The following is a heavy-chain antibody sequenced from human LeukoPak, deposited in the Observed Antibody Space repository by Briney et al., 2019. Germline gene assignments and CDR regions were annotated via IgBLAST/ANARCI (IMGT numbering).Heavy chain of an antibody. CDR3: AKDKDGYSYGYQYYFDY. Sequence: GGSLRLSCAASGFTFSSYGMSWVRQAPGKGLEWVSAISGSGGSTYYADSVKGRFTIPRDNSKNTLYLQMNSLRAEDTAVYYCAKDKDGYSYGYQYYFDYWGQGTLVTVSS. D-gene: IGHD5-18*01. J-gene: IGHJ4*02. CDR2: ISGSGGST. V-gene: IGHV3-23*01. CDR1: GFTFSSYG.